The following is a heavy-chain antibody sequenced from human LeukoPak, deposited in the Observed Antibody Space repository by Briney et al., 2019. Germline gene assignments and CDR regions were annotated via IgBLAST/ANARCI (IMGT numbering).Heavy chain of an antibody. CDR2: IIPIFGTA. Sequence: SVKVSCKASGGTFSSYAISWVRHAPAQGLEWMGGIIPIFGTATYAQKFQGRGTITTDESTSTAYMELSSLRSEDTAVYYCASGYYDSSGYYPFDYWGQGTLVTVSS. CDR3: ASGYYDSSGYYPFDY. J-gene: IGHJ4*02. V-gene: IGHV1-69*05. CDR1: GGTFSSYA. D-gene: IGHD3-22*01.